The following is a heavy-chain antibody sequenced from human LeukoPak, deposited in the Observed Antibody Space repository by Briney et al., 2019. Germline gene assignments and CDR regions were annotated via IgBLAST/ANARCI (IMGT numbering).Heavy chain of an antibody. V-gene: IGHV1-58*02. D-gene: IGHD3-3*01. CDR2: IVGGSGST. J-gene: IGHJ6*02. Sequence: SVNVSHKPSGFSFTRPDIQGVRQARGQRLEWVGWIVGGSGSTNYAQKFQERVTITRDMSTSTAYMELSGITSEDADVYYCAAQRFLFIATGCYYYFRDLWGRGTTVTVSS. CDR3: AAQRFLFIATGCYYYFRDL. CDR1: GFSFTRPD.